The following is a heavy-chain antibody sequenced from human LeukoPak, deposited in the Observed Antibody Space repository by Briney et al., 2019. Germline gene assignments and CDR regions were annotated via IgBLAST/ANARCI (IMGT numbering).Heavy chain of an antibody. V-gene: IGHV1-2*02. CDR1: GYTFTSYA. Sequence: ASVKVSCKASGYTFTSYAMHWVRQAPGQGLEWMGWINPNSGGTNYAQKFQGRVTMTRDTSISTAYMELSRLRSDDTAVYYCARVSDYYYYMDVWGKGTTVTVSS. J-gene: IGHJ6*03. CDR3: ARVSDYYYYMDV. CDR2: INPNSGGT.